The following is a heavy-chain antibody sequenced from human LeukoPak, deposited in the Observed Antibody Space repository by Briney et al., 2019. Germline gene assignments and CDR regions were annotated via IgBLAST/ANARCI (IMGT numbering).Heavy chain of an antibody. Sequence: GGSLRLSCAASGFTFSSYAMSWVRQAPGKGLEWVGRIRPKSNGGTSDYATPVTGRFTISRDDSKKIVYLQMNSLKGEDTAVYFCNTRLYSGTNPHFDYWGQGTLVTVSP. CDR3: NTRLYSGTNPHFDY. J-gene: IGHJ4*02. V-gene: IGHV3-15*01. CDR1: GFTFSSYA. CDR2: IRPKSNGGTS. D-gene: IGHD1-26*01.